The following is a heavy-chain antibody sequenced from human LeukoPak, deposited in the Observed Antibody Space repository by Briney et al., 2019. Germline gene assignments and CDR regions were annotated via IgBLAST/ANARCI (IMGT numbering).Heavy chain of an antibody. Sequence: PSETLSLTCTVSGGSVSSNYWGWIRQPPGKGLEWIGSMSYSGSTFYNPSLKSRVTISVDTSKSQFSLKLSSVTAADTAVYYCARQGGYCSGGSCSYYFDYWGQGTLVTVSS. CDR1: GGSVSSNY. CDR3: ARQGGYCSGGSCSYYFDY. D-gene: IGHD2-15*01. CDR2: MSYSGST. V-gene: IGHV4-39*01. J-gene: IGHJ4*02.